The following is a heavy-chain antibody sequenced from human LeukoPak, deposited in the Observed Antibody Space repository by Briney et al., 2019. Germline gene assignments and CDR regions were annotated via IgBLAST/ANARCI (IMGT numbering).Heavy chain of an antibody. J-gene: IGHJ5*02. CDR2: IYYSGST. V-gene: IGHV4-39*07. CDR3: ARPKTIAAAGTGWFDP. CDR1: GGSISSSSYY. Sequence: SETLSLTCTVSGGSISSSSYYWGWIRQPPGKGLEWIGSIYYSGSTYYNPSLKSRVTISVDTSKNQFSLKLSSVTAADTAVYYCARPKTIAAAGTGWFDPWGQGTLVTVSS. D-gene: IGHD6-13*01.